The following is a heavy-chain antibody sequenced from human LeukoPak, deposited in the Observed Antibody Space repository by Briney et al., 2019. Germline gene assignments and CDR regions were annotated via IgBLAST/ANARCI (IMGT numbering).Heavy chain of an antibody. J-gene: IGHJ6*02. Sequence: GGSLRLSCAASGFTVSSYYMSWVRQAPGKGLEWVSILYSGGGTYYADSVKGRFTISRDNSKNTLYLQMNSLRAEDTAVYYCARPSSSWYYYYGMDVWGQGTTVTVSS. CDR3: ARPSSSWYYYYGMDV. V-gene: IGHV3-66*04. D-gene: IGHD6-13*01. CDR1: GFTVSSYY. CDR2: LYSGGGT.